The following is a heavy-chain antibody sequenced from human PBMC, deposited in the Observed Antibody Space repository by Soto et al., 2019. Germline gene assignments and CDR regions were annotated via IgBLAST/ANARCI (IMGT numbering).Heavy chain of an antibody. CDR3: ARESEDLTSNFDY. CDR2: ISSTTNYI. CDR1: GVTLTRSS. J-gene: IGHJ4*02. Sequence: GGSQRLCSSSSGVTLTRSSMNCVRQAPGKGLEWVSSISSTTNYIYYGDSMKGRFTISGDNAKNSLYLEMNSLRAEDTAVYYCARESEDLTSNFDYWGQGNLVNGSA. V-gene: IGHV3-21*06.